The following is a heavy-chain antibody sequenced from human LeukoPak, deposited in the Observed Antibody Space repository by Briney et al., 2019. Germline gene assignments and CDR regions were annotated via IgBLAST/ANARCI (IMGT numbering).Heavy chain of an antibody. D-gene: IGHD3-22*01. V-gene: IGHV1-2*02. J-gene: IGHJ3*02. CDR3: ARESPIYDSSGPKRKRAFDI. Sequence: ASVKVSCKASGYTFTGYYMHWVRQAPGQGLEWMGWINPNSGGTNYAQKFQGRVTMTRDTSISTAYMELSRLRSDDTAVYYCARESPIYDSSGPKRKRAFDIWGQGTMVTVSS. CDR2: INPNSGGT. CDR1: GYTFTGYY.